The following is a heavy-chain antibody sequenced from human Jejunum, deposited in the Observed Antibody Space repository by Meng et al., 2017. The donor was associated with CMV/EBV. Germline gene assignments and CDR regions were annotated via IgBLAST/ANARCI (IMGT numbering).Heavy chain of an antibody. V-gene: IGHV1-2*02. J-gene: IGHJ4*02. CDR3: AREIGIIMIPKSLRAGY. CDR2: INPKSGVT. CDR1: YSVSAYY. Sequence: YSVSAYYMHWVRRAPGQRLEWMGWINPKSGVTHYAQKFQGRVTMTRDTSTSTDYMELSRMRSDDTAVYYCAREIGIIMIPKSLRAGYWGQGALVTVSS. D-gene: IGHD3-16*01.